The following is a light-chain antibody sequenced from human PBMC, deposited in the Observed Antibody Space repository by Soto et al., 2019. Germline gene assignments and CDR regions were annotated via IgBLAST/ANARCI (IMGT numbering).Light chain of an antibody. CDR2: GAS. CDR1: QSVSSY. J-gene: IGKJ5*01. Sequence: EIVLTQSPATLSLSPGDRATLSCRASQSVSSYLAWYQHKPGQAPRLLIYGASNRATGIPARFSGSGSGTDFTLPISSLEPEDFAVYYCQQRTNWPPAITFGQGTRLEIK. V-gene: IGKV3-11*01. CDR3: QQRTNWPPAIT.